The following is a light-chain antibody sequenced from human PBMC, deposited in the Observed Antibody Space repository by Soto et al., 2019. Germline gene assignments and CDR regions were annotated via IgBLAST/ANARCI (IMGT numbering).Light chain of an antibody. Sequence: EIVLTQSPGTLSLSPGERATLSCRASQSVSSSYLAWYQKKPGEAPGLLIYGASSRATGIPDRFSGSGSGTDFTLTNSRMEPEDLAVYYCRQYGRSPGYTFGRGIKLEIK. CDR3: RQYGRSPGYT. CDR1: QSVSSSY. CDR2: GAS. V-gene: IGKV3-20*01. J-gene: IGKJ2*01.